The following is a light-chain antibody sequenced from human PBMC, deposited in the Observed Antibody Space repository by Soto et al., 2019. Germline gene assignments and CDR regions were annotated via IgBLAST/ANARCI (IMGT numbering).Light chain of an antibody. Sequence: QSALTQPASVSGSPGQSITISCTGTSSDVGSYNLVSWYQQHPGKAPKLMNYEGSKRPSGVSNRFSGSKSGNTASLTISGLQAEDEADYYCCSYAGSRVFGGGTKVTVL. V-gene: IGLV2-23*01. J-gene: IGLJ3*02. CDR1: SSDVGSYNL. CDR2: EGS. CDR3: CSYAGSRV.